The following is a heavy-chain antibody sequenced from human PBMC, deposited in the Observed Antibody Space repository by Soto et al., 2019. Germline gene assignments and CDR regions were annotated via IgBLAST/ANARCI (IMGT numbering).Heavy chain of an antibody. CDR1: GGTFSSYA. J-gene: IGHJ6*02. CDR3: ARDNRGNYDILTGYSWPYGMDV. Sequence: VASVKVSCKASGGTFSSYAISWVRQAPGQGLEWMGGIIPIFGTANYAQKFQGRVTITADESTSTAYMELSSLRSEDTAVYYCARDNRGNYDILTGYSWPYGMDVWGQGTTVTVS. CDR2: IIPIFGTA. V-gene: IGHV1-69*13. D-gene: IGHD3-9*01.